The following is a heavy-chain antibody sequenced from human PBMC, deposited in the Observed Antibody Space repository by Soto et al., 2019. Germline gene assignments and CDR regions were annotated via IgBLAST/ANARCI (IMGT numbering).Heavy chain of an antibody. Sequence: SETLSLTCTVSGGSISSGGYYWSWIRQHPGKGLEWIGYIYYSGSTYYNPSLKSRVTISVDTSKNQFSLKLSSVTAADTAVDYCARYHPAYYYYGMDVWGQGTTVTVSS. V-gene: IGHV4-31*03. J-gene: IGHJ6*02. CDR2: IYYSGST. CDR3: ARYHPAYYYYGMDV. CDR1: GGSISSGGYY.